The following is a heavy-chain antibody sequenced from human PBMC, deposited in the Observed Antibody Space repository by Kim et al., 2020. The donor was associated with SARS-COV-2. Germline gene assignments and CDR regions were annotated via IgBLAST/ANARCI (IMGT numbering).Heavy chain of an antibody. CDR1: GFTFSSYA. V-gene: IGHV3-64D*06. CDR3: VKDLDLITMTTLGAFDI. J-gene: IGHJ3*02. CDR2: ISSNGGST. Sequence: GGSLRLSCSASGFTFSSYAMHWVRQAPGKGLEYVSAISSNGGSTYYADSVKGRFTISRDNSKNTLYLQMSSLRAEDTAVYYCVKDLDLITMTTLGAFDIWGQGTMVTVSS. D-gene: IGHD3-22*01.